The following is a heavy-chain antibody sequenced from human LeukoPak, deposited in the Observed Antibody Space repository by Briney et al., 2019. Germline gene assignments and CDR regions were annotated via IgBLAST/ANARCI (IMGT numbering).Heavy chain of an antibody. CDR1: GGSFSGYY. CDR3: ASFSRDIVVVPAASAEAFDI. V-gene: IGHV4-34*01. CDR2: INHSGST. D-gene: IGHD2-2*01. Sequence: SETLSLTCAVYGGSFSGYYWSWIRQPPGKGLEWIGEINHSGSTNYNPSLKSRVTISVDTSKNQFSLKLSPVTAADTAVYYCASFSRDIVVVPAASAEAFDIWGQGTMVTVSS. J-gene: IGHJ3*02.